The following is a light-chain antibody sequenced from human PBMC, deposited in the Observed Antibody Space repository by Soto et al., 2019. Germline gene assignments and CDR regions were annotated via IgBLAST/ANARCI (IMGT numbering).Light chain of an antibody. CDR1: QDISVY. CDR2: SES. J-gene: IGKJ5*01. Sequence: DIQMTQSPSSLSASVGDRVTITCRASQDISVYLAWYQQKPGKVPKLLIYSESTLQSGIPSRFSGSGSGTDFTLTISSLQPEDVATYYCQKFNTAPHTFGQGTRLEIK. V-gene: IGKV1-27*01. CDR3: QKFNTAPHT.